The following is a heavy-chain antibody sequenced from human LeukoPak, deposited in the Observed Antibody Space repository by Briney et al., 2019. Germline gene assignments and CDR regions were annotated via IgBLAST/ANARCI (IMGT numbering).Heavy chain of an antibody. CDR2: IKQDGSEK. V-gene: IGHV3-7*01. CDR3: ARGDVAAGFDY. J-gene: IGHJ4*02. D-gene: IGHD6-13*01. CDR1: GFTSSSYW. Sequence: GSLRLSCSASGFTSSSYWMSRVRQAPGKGLERVANIKQDGSEKYYVDSVKGRFTISRDNAKNSLYLQMNSLRAEDTAVYYCARGDVAAGFDYWGQGTLVTVSS.